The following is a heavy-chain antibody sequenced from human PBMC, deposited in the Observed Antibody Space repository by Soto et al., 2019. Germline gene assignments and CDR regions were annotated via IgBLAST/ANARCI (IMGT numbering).Heavy chain of an antibody. Sequence: ASVNVSCKVSGYTLTELSMHWVRQAPGKGLEWMGGFDPEDGETIYAQKFQGRVTMTEDTSTDTAYMELSSLRSEDTAVYYCATSLYDSSGYYGYHDAFDIWGQGTMVTVSS. D-gene: IGHD3-22*01. CDR3: ATSLYDSSGYYGYHDAFDI. CDR1: GYTLTELS. V-gene: IGHV1-24*01. CDR2: FDPEDGET. J-gene: IGHJ3*02.